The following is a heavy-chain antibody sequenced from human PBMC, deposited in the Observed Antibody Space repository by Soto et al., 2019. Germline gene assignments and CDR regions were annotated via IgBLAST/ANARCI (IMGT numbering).Heavy chain of an antibody. CDR2: ISGSGGRT. V-gene: IGHV3-23*01. CDR3: AKGGYYSLFDI. D-gene: IGHD3-16*01. Sequence: GGSLRLSCVASGFPFSSYAMSWVRQTPGKGLEWVSGISGSGGRTYCADSVKGRLTISRDNSNNTLSLQMHILRVEDTAVYFCAKGGYYSLFDIWGQGTVVTVSS. J-gene: IGHJ3*02. CDR1: GFPFSSYA.